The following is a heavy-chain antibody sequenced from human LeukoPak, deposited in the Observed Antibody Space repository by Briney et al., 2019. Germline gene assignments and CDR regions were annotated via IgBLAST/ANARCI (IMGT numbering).Heavy chain of an antibody. CDR3: AGSFPYDSCGYYGYYYMDV. J-gene: IGHJ6*03. CDR2: ISGSSATI. D-gene: IGHD3-22*01. V-gene: IGHV3-48*01. Sequence: GGSLRLSCAASGLTFSTYSMTWVRQAPGKGLEWVSYISGSSATIYYGDSVKGRFTISRDNAKNSVYLQMNRLRAEDTAVYYCAGSFPYDSCGYYGYYYMDVWGKGTTVTVSS. CDR1: GLTFSTYS.